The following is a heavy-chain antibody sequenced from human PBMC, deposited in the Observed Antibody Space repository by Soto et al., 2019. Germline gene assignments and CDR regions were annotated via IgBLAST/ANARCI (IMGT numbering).Heavy chain of an antibody. Sequence: SETLSLTFAVHGGSFSDFYWTWIRQPPGKGLEWIGEINHSGSTNYNPSLKSRVAISVDTSKSQFSLNLSFVTAADTAVYYCATMGTPATGLYFFDYWGQGSLVTVSS. CDR3: ATMGTPATGLYFFDY. D-gene: IGHD2-15*01. CDR1: GGSFSDFY. J-gene: IGHJ4*02. CDR2: INHSGST. V-gene: IGHV4-34*01.